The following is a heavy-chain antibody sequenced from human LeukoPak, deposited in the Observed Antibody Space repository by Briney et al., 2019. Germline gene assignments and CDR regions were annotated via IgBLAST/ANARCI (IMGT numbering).Heavy chain of an antibody. Sequence: GGSLRLSCATSGFNFSAYTMNWVRQAPGKGLDWVSSISPTTAYIHYADSMKGRFTISRDNARRSLYLQMNSLRVEDTAMYYCVSSLHGFSYGPGYRGQGTLVIVSS. V-gene: IGHV3-21*01. CDR2: ISPTTAYI. CDR1: GFNFSAYT. J-gene: IGHJ4*02. CDR3: VSSLHGFSYGPGY. D-gene: IGHD3-10*01.